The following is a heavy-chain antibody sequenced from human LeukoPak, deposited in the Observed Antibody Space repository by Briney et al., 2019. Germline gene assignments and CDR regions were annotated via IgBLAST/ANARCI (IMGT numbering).Heavy chain of an antibody. CDR3: ARDQGYYDANNWFDP. Sequence: PGGSLRLSCAASGFTFSSYSMNWVRQAPGKGLEWVSSISSSSSYIYYADSVKGRFTISRDNAKNSLYLQMNSLRAEDTAVYYCARDQGYYDANNWFDPWGQRTLVTVSS. J-gene: IGHJ5*02. CDR2: ISSSSSYI. V-gene: IGHV3-21*01. D-gene: IGHD1-26*01. CDR1: GFTFSSYS.